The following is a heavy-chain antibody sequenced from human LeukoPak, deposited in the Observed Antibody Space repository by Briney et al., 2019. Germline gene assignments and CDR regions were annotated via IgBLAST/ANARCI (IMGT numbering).Heavy chain of an antibody. CDR3: ARGVVRGVIYPNNWFDP. Sequence: SVKVSCKASGYTFTSYAISWVRQAPGQGLEWMGGIIPIFGTANYAQKFQGRVTITADESTSTAYMELSSLRSEDTAVYYCARGVVRGVIYPNNWFDPWGQGTLVTVSS. CDR2: IIPIFGTA. D-gene: IGHD3-10*01. V-gene: IGHV1-69*13. J-gene: IGHJ5*02. CDR1: GYTFTSYA.